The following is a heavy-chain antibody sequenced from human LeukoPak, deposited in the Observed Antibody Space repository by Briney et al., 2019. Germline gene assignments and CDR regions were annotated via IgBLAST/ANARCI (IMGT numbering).Heavy chain of an antibody. V-gene: IGHV3-23*01. CDR3: AKTTVGYSSGRYPGWPADC. CDR1: GFTFNTCA. Sequence: GGSLRLSCAASGFTFNTCAIYWVRQAPGKGLEWVSGICGSGGCTYYADSVKGRFTISRDNSKNTVYLQMNSLTADDTAVYYCAKTTVGYSSGRYPGWPADCWGQGTLVTVSS. CDR2: ICGSGGCT. J-gene: IGHJ4*02. D-gene: IGHD6-19*01.